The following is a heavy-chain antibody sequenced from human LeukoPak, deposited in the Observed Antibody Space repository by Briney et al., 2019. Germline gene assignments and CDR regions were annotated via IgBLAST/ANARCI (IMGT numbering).Heavy chain of an antibody. CDR2: MNPNSGNT. CDR1: GYTFNSYD. CDR3: ARGRGSGWAQGYYGMDV. D-gene: IGHD6-19*01. V-gene: IGHV1-8*01. J-gene: IGHJ6*02. Sequence: ASVKVSCKASGYTFNSYDINWVRQATGQGLEWLGWMNPNSGNTGYAQKFQGRVTMTRNTSISTAYMELSSLRSEDTAVYYCARGRGSGWAQGYYGMDVWGQGTTVTVSS.